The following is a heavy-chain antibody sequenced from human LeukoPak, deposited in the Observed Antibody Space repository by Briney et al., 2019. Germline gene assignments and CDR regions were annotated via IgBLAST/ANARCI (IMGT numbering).Heavy chain of an antibody. CDR3: ARGVYDILTGEYNWFDP. CDR2: IYYSGST. Sequence: VKPSETLSLTCTVSGGSISSSSYYWGWIRQPPGKGLEWIGSIYYSGSTYYNPSLKSRVTIPVDTSKNQFSLKLSSVTAADTAVYYCARGVYDILTGEYNWFDPWGQGTLVTVSS. J-gene: IGHJ5*02. V-gene: IGHV4-39*01. CDR1: GGSISSSSYY. D-gene: IGHD3-9*01.